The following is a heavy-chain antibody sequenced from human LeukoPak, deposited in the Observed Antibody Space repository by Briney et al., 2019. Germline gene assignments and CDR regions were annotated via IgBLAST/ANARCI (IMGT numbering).Heavy chain of an antibody. CDR1: GYTFTGYY. J-gene: IGHJ4*02. D-gene: IGHD3-16*02. CDR2: INPNSGGT. V-gene: IGHV1-2*02. CDR3: ARVGLRLGELSLLGYFDY. Sequence: ASVKVSCKASGYTFTGYYMHWVRQAPGQGLEWMGWINPNSGGTNYAQKSQGRVTMTRDTSISTAYMELSRLRSDDTAVYYCARVGLRLGELSLLGYFDYWGQGTLVTVSS.